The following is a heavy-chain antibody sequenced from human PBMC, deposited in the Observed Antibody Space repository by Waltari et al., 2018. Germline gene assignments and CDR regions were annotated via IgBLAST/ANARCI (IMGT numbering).Heavy chain of an antibody. V-gene: IGHV3-21*01. CDR3: KRDTDGSSGDYFDP. Sequence: DVQLVESAGGLVRDGGTLRLSCEPSGLTFRYYHINWVSQAQSKGLTWVSYSCSSGGSYISCSDAGKGRLISSRDDAKNSVLLQMNSLRAEDTSVYYCKRDTDGSSGDYFDPWGKGTWGTVS. D-gene: IGHD2-15*01. CDR1: GLTFRYYH. CDR2: SCSSGGSYI. J-gene: IGHJ4*02.